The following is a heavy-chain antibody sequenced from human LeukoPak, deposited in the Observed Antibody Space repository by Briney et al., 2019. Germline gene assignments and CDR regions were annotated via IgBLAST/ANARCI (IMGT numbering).Heavy chain of an antibody. CDR2: IYYSGST. CDR1: GGSISSSSYY. CDR3: ARGYSSSWYGGVDY. Sequence: PSETLSLTCTVSGGSISSSSYYWSWIRQPPGKGLEWIGYIYYSGSTNYNPSLKSRVTISVDTSKNQFSLKLSSVTAADTAVYYCARGYSSSWYGGVDYWGQGTLVTVSS. D-gene: IGHD6-13*01. V-gene: IGHV4-61*05. J-gene: IGHJ4*02.